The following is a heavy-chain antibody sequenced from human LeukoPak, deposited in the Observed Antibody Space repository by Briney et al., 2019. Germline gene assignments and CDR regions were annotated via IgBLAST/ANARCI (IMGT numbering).Heavy chain of an antibody. V-gene: IGHV3-23*01. J-gene: IGHJ4*02. Sequence: GGSLRLSCAASGFTFSSYAMSWVRQAPGKGLEWVSAISGSGGSTYYADSVKGRFTISRDNSKNTLYLQMNSLRAEDTAVYYCASRNYYGYEESRYWGQGTLVTVSS. CDR3: ASRNYYGYEESRY. CDR1: GFTFSSYA. D-gene: IGHD3-10*01. CDR2: ISGSGGST.